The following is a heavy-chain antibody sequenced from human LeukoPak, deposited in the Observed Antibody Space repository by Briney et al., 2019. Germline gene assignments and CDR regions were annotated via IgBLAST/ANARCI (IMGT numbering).Heavy chain of an antibody. CDR3: ARVTSALYYYYMDV. CDR1: GFTFSSYG. CDR2: IRYDGRNK. Sequence: GGSLTLSCAASGFTFSSYGVHWVRQAPGKGLEWVAFIRYDGRNKYYADSVKGRFTISRDNSKNTLYLQMNSLRAEDTAVYSCARVTSALYYYYMDVWGKGTTVTVSS. V-gene: IGHV3-30*02. J-gene: IGHJ6*03. D-gene: IGHD2-2*01.